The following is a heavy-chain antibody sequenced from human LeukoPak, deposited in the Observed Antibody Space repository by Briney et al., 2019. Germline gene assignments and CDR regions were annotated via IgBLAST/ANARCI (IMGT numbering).Heavy chain of an antibody. V-gene: IGHV4-4*02. CDR3: AKNGQSGFSFDP. D-gene: IGHD3-3*01. CDR2: IYHSGST. CDR1: GGSISSSNW. J-gene: IGHJ5*02. Sequence: SETLSLTCAVSGGSISSSNWWSWVRQPPGKGLEWIGEIYHSGSTNYNPSLKSRVTISVDKSKNQFSLKVKSVTAADTAVYYCAKNGQSGFSFDPWGQGTLVTVSS.